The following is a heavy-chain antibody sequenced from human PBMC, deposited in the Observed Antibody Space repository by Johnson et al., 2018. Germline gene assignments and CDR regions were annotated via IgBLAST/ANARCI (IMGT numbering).Heavy chain of an antibody. CDR2: ITFDGRNE. D-gene: IGHD2-2*01. Sequence: QVQLVQSGGGVVQPGRSLRLSCAASGFTFSNYAMYWVRQTPGTGLEWVTLITFDGRNEYYAGSVKGRFTISRDNSKNTLFLQMNSLRVEDTAVYYCVRVDTSRTFRGAFDFWGQGTLVTVSA. V-gene: IGHV3-30-3*01. CDR3: VRVDTSRTFRGAFDF. J-gene: IGHJ3*01. CDR1: GFTFSNYA.